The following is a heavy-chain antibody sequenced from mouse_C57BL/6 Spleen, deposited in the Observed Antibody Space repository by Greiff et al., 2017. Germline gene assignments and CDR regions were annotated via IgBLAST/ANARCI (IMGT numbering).Heavy chain of an antibody. Sequence: EVMLVESGGGLVKPGGSLKLSCAASGFTFSDYGMHWVRQAPEKGLEWVAYISSGSSTIYYADTVKGRFTISRDNAKNTLFLQMTSLRSEDTAMYYGARRANWDVRYFDVWGTGTTVTVSS. CDR2: ISSGSSTI. CDR1: GFTFSDYG. D-gene: IGHD4-1*01. V-gene: IGHV5-17*01. J-gene: IGHJ1*03. CDR3: ARRANWDVRYFDV.